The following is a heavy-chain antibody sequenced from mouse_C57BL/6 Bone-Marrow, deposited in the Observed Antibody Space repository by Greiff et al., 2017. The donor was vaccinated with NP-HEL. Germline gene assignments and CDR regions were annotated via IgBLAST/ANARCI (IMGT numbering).Heavy chain of an antibody. CDR2: IYPVSGGT. CDR3: GRGAYFHYAMDD. J-gene: IGHJ4*01. V-gene: IGHV1-11*01. Sequence: QVQLQQSGAELASPGASVTLSCKASGYTFTDHIMNWVKKRPGQGLEWIGRIYPVSGGTNYNEKFMGKATFSVDPSSSTVYMVLNSLTSEDPAVYYCGRGAYFHYAMDDWGQGTSVTVAS. D-gene: IGHD1-1*01. CDR1: GYTFTDHI.